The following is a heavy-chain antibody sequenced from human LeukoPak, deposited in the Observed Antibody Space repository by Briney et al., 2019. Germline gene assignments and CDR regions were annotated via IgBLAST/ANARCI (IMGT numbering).Heavy chain of an antibody. Sequence: ASVKVSCKASGYTLTSYDINWVRQATGQGLEWMGWMNPNSGNTGYAQKFQGRVTITRNTSISTAYMELSSLRSEDTAVYYCARVSYYYDSTLFDPWGQGTLVTVSS. CDR3: ARVSYYYDSTLFDP. D-gene: IGHD3-22*01. CDR1: GYTLTSYD. CDR2: MNPNSGNT. V-gene: IGHV1-8*03. J-gene: IGHJ5*02.